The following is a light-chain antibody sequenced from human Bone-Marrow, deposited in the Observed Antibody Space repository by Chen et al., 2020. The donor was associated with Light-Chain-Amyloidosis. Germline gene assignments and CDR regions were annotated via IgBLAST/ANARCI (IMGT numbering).Light chain of an antibody. CDR1: SGHSSYA. J-gene: IGLJ3*02. V-gene: IGLV4-69*01. CDR3: QTWGTGIGV. Sequence: QLVLTQSPSAPASLAASLKLTCTLSSGHSSYAIAWHQQQPEKGPRYLMKLNSDGSHSKGDGIPDRFSGSSSAAERYLPISSLQSEDEADYYCQTWGTGIGVFGGGTKLTVL. CDR2: LNSDGSH.